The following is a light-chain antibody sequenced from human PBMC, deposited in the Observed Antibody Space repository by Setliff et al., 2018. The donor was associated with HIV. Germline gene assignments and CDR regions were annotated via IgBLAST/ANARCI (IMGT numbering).Light chain of an antibody. Sequence: LAQPRSVSGSPGQSVTFSCSGSDSDIGSYKYVSWYQHHPGKAPKLIIFDVNRRPSGVPARFSGSKSGNTASLTISGIQTEDEADYYCCSYAGSYTYVFGTGTKVTVL. V-gene: IGLV2-11*01. CDR1: DSDIGSYKY. CDR3: CSYAGSYTYV. J-gene: IGLJ1*01. CDR2: DVN.